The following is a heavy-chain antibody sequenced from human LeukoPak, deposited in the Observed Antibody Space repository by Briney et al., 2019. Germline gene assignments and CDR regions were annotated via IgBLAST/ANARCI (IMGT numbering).Heavy chain of an antibody. CDR3: ARIYNIDSTVFRPFDC. V-gene: IGHV3-21*01. J-gene: IGHJ4*02. Sequence: PGGSLRLSCAASRFTFSSYSMNWARQAPGKGLEWVSSISSSGSYIYYADSVKGRFTISRDNAKNSLYLQINSLRAEDTAVYYCARIYNIDSTVFRPFDCWGQGTLVTVSS. CDR2: ISSSGSYI. CDR1: RFTFSSYS. D-gene: IGHD2/OR15-2a*01.